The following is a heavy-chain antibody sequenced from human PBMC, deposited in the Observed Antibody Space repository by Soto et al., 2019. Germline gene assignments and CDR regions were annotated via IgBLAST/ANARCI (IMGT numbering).Heavy chain of an antibody. D-gene: IGHD6-19*01. CDR3: ARDHGAGSDY. Sequence: SETLSLTCTVSGGSISSYYWSWIRQPPGKGLEWIGYIYYSGSTNYNPSLKSRVTISVDTSKNQFSLKLSSVTAADTAVYYCARDHGAGSDYWGQGIPVTVSS. V-gene: IGHV4-59*01. J-gene: IGHJ4*02. CDR1: GGSISSYY. CDR2: IYYSGST.